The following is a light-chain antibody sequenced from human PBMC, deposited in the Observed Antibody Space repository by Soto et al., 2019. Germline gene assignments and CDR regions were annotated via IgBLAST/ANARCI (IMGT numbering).Light chain of an antibody. CDR3: QQYDNLPLI. J-gene: IGKJ5*01. CDR2: DAS. Sequence: IEITQSPSSLSASVGDRVTITCQATQDIRKYLNWYQQKPGKAPKLLIYDASSLETGVPSRFSGSGSGTDFTLTISSLQPEDFATYCCQQYDNLPLIFGQGTRLEI. V-gene: IGKV1-33*01. CDR1: QDIRKY.